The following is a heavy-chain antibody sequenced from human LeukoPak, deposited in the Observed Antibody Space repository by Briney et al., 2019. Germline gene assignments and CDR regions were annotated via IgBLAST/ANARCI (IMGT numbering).Heavy chain of an antibody. Sequence: GGSLRLSCAASGFTFGSYAMSWVRQAPGKRLEWVSAISGSGDRTYYADSVKGRFTISRDNSKNTLYLQMNSLRAEDTAVYYCAKRNSSGDKNFDYWGQGTLVTVSS. J-gene: IGHJ4*02. CDR1: GFTFGSYA. V-gene: IGHV3-23*01. CDR2: ISGSGDRT. CDR3: AKRNSSGDKNFDY. D-gene: IGHD6-19*01.